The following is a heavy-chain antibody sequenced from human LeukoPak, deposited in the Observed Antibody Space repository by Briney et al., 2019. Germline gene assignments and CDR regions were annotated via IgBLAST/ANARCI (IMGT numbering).Heavy chain of an antibody. CDR1: GGSISSYF. Sequence: SETLSLTCTVSGGSISSYFWSWVRQSPGKGLEWIGFMHHSGSANSNPSLKSRVTMSVDTSKNQFSLKLSSVTAADTAVYYCASAGGSGDFDYWGQGTLVTVSS. J-gene: IGHJ4*02. V-gene: IGHV4-59*12. CDR3: ASAGGSGDFDY. D-gene: IGHD3-10*01. CDR2: MHHSGSA.